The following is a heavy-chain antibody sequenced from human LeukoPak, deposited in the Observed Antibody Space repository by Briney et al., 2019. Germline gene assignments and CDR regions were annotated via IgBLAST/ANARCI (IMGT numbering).Heavy chain of an antibody. D-gene: IGHD3-10*01. CDR2: MNPNSGNT. Sequence: ASVTVSFKASGYTFTIYDINWVRQATGQGLEWMGWMNPNSGNTGYAQKFQGRVTITRNTSISTDYMELSSLRSEDTAVYYRARGFSPYYYGSGSYYIDYWGQGTLVTVSS. V-gene: IGHV1-8*03. CDR1: GYTFTIYD. J-gene: IGHJ4*02. CDR3: ARGFSPYYYGSGSYYIDY.